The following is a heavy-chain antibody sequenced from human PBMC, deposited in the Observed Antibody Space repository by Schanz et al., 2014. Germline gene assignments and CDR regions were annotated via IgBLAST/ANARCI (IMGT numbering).Heavy chain of an antibody. CDR1: GYTFTSYG. CDR3: ARDAADFYDILTEEDY. Sequence: QVHLVQSGAEVKRPGASVKVSCKASGYTFTSYGIRWVRQAPGQGLEWMGWISAYNGNTKYPQKLQGRVTMTTDTSTSTAYMELRSLRSDDTAVYYCARDAADFYDILTEEDYWGQGTLVTVSS. CDR2: ISAYNGNT. V-gene: IGHV1-18*01. D-gene: IGHD3-9*01. J-gene: IGHJ4*02.